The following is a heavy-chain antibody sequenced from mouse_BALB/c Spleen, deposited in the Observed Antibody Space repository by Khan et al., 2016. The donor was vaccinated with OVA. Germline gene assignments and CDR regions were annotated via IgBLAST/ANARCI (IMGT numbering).Heavy chain of an antibody. CDR2: ISSGSSTI. CDR3: ARSGGNFHWYFDA. J-gene: IGHJ1*01. Sequence: EVELVESGGGLVQPGGSRKLSCAASGFTFSSFGMHWVRQAPKKGLEWVAYISSGSSTIYYVDTVKGRFTISRDNPKNTLFLQMTSLRSEDTAMYYCARSGGNFHWYFDAWGAGTSVTVSS. CDR1: GFTFSSFG. D-gene: IGHD2-1*01. V-gene: IGHV5-17*02.